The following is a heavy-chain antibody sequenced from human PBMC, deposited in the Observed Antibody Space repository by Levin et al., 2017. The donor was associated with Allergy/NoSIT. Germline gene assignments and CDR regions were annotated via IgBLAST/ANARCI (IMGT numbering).Heavy chain of an antibody. Sequence: GESLKISCAASGFTFSSYSMNWVRQAPGKGLEWVSYISSSSSTIYYADSVKGRFTISRDNAKNSLYLQMNSLRAEDTAVYYCAVESPEFDPWGQGTLVTVSS. CDR3: AVESPEFDP. CDR1: GFTFSSYS. D-gene: IGHD3-3*01. J-gene: IGHJ5*02. CDR2: ISSSSSTI. V-gene: IGHV3-48*01.